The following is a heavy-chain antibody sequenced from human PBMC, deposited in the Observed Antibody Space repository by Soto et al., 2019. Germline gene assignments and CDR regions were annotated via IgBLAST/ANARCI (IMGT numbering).Heavy chain of an antibody. V-gene: IGHV4-31*03. Sequence: PSETQSLTCSVSGAALNSGNYYWSWIRQVPGKGLEWIGHIYVTGAVDYNPPLRDRITISQDTSERQFSLNLRLVTAADTAVYYCARLRIATNNYKWIDPWGQGTLVTVSS. CDR3: ARLRIATNNYKWIDP. J-gene: IGHJ5*02. CDR2: IYVTGAV. D-gene: IGHD2-21*01. CDR1: GAALNSGNYY.